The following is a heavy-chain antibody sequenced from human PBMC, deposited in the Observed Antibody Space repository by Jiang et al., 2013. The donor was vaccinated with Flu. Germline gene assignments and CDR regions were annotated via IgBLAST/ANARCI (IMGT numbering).Heavy chain of an antibody. D-gene: IGHD1-26*01. CDR3: ASGVGTTTNYMDV. Sequence: LLKPSETLSLTCAVYGGSFSGYYWSWIRQPPGKGLEWIGEINHSGSTNYNPSLKSRVTISADTSKNQFSLKLSSVTAADTAVYYCASGVGTTTNYMDVWGKGTTVTVSS. J-gene: IGHJ6*03. CDR2: INHSGST. CDR1: GGSFSGYY. V-gene: IGHV4-34*01.